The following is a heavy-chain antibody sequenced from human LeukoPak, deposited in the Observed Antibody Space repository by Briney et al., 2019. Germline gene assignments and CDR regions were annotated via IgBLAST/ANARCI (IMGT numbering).Heavy chain of an antibody. V-gene: IGHV4-4*02. J-gene: IGHJ4*02. Sequence: SGTLSLTCAVAGGSISSSNWWSWIRQSPGKGLEWIGEIVQGGSPNYNSSLKSRVTISLDTSKKQFSLKLTSVTAADTAVYYCARKRGGKRVFYYFDYWGQGTLVTVSS. CDR2: IVQGGSP. CDR1: GGSISSSNW. CDR3: ARKRGGKRVFYYFDY.